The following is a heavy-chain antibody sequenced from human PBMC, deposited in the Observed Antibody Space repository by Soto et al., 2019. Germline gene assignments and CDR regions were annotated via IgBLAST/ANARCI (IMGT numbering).Heavy chain of an antibody. CDR3: VRGEQQLVNSGNWFDP. CDR2: INPNSGGT. V-gene: IGHV1-2*02. D-gene: IGHD6-13*01. J-gene: IGHJ5*02. CDR1: GYTFTGYY. Sequence: QVQLVQSGAEVKKPGASVKVSCKASGYTFTGYYMHWVRQAPGQGLEWMVWINPNSGGTNYAQKFQGRVTMTRDTSISTAYMELSRLRSDDTAVYYCVRGEQQLVNSGNWFDPWGQGTLVTVSS.